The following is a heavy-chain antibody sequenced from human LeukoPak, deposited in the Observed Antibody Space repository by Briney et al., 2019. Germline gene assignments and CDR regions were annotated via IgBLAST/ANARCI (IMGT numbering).Heavy chain of an antibody. CDR1: GFTFSSYA. CDR2: ISGSGGST. CDR3: AGSLQLWYSSSWYWFDP. D-gene: IGHD6-13*01. Sequence: GGSLRLSCAASGFTFSSYAMSWVRQAPGKGLEWVSAISGSGGSTYYADSVKGRFTISRDNSKNTLYLQMNSLRDEDTAVYYCAGSLQLWYSSSWYWFDPWGQGTLVTVSS. V-gene: IGHV3-23*01. J-gene: IGHJ5*02.